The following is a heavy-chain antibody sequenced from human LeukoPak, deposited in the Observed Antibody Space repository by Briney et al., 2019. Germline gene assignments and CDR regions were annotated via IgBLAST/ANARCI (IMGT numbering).Heavy chain of an antibody. Sequence: PGGSLRLSRAASGFTFSSYEMNWVRQAPGRGLEWVSYISNSGSTIYYADSVKGRFTISRDNAKNSLYLQMNSLRAEDTAVYYCARNGYCSGISCYASNWFDPWGRGTLVTVSS. D-gene: IGHD2-2*03. CDR3: ARNGYCSGISCYASNWFDP. J-gene: IGHJ5*02. CDR1: GFTFSSYE. V-gene: IGHV3-48*03. CDR2: ISNSGSTI.